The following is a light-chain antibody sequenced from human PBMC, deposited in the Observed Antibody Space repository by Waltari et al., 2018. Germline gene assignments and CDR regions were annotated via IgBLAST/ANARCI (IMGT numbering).Light chain of an antibody. CDR1: QSLTTY. CDR3: QQRSNWVT. CDR2: DAS. Sequence: EIVLTQSPATLSLSPGERATLSCRASQSLTTYLAWYLQKPGQAPRLLIYDASNRATGIPARFSGGGSGTDFTLNINNVEPEDSAVYYCQQRSNWVTFGGGTKVEI. V-gene: IGKV3-11*01. J-gene: IGKJ4*01.